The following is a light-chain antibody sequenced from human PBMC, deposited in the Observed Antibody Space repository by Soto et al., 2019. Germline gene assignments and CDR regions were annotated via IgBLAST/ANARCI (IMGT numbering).Light chain of an antibody. CDR1: SSDVGGYNY. V-gene: IGLV2-8*01. CDR2: EVS. J-gene: IGLJ2*01. Sequence: QSALTQPPSASGSPGQPVTISCTGTSSDVGGYNYVSWYQQHPGKAPKLIIYEVSKRPSGVPDRFSASKSANTASLTVSGLQAEDEADYYCSSFAGRIHVVFGGGTKLTVL. CDR3: SSFAGRIHVV.